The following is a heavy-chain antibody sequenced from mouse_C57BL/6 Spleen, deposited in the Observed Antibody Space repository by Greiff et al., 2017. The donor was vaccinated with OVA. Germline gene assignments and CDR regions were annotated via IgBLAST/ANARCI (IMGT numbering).Heavy chain of an antibody. CDR3: TRRDPTDAMDY. CDR2: IHPNSGST. D-gene: IGHD1-1*01. CDR1: GYTFTSYW. J-gene: IGHJ4*01. Sequence: QVQLKQPGAELVKPGASVKLSCKASGYTFTSYWMHWVKQRPGQGLEWIGMIHPNSGSTNYNEKFKSKATLTVDKSSSTAYMQLSSLTSEDSAVYYCTRRDPTDAMDYWGQGTSVTVSS. V-gene: IGHV1-64*01.